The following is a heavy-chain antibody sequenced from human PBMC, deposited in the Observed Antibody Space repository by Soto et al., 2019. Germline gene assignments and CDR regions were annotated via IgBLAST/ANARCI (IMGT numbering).Heavy chain of an antibody. J-gene: IGHJ4*02. CDR1: GYTFISYD. D-gene: IGHD3-3*01. CDR3: ARGGDFWSGYYLPNDY. V-gene: IGHV1-8*01. Sequence: GASVKVSCKASGYTFISYDINWVRQATGQGLEWMGWMNPNSGNIGYAQKFQGRVTMTRNTSISTAYMELSSLRSEDTAVYYCARGGDFWSGYYLPNDYWGQGTLVTVS. CDR2: MNPNSGNI.